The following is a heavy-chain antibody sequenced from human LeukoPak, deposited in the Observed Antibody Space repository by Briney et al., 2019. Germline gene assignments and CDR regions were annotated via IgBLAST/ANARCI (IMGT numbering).Heavy chain of an antibody. Sequence: KPSETLSLTCTVSGGSISSSSYYWGWIRQPPGKGLEWIGSIYYSGSTYYNPSLKSRVTISPDKSKNQFSLTLTSVTAADTAVYFCARAPLSGTYYTDAFDIWGQGTMVTVSS. V-gene: IGHV4-39*07. J-gene: IGHJ3*02. D-gene: IGHD1-26*01. CDR2: IYYSGST. CDR3: ARAPLSGTYYTDAFDI. CDR1: GGSISSSSYY.